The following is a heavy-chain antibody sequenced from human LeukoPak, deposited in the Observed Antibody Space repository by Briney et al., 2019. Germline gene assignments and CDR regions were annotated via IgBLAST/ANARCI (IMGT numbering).Heavy chain of an antibody. Sequence: PGGSLRLSCAASGFTFDDYGMSWVRQAPGKGLEWVSGINWNGGSTGYADSVKGRFTVSRDNSKNLLYLQMDSLRVEDTAVYCARAGTCSSTSCDGGIEYWGQGTLVTVSS. CDR2: INWNGGST. CDR1: GFTFDDYG. D-gene: IGHD2-2*01. V-gene: IGHV3-20*01. J-gene: IGHJ4*02. CDR3: ARAGTCSSTSCDGGIEY.